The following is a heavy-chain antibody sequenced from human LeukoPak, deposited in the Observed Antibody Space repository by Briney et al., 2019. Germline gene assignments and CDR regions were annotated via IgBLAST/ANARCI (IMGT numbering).Heavy chain of an antibody. CDR2: IIPIFGTA. V-gene: IGHV1-69*13. CDR3: ARVVPAAPNAFDI. D-gene: IGHD2-2*01. J-gene: IGHJ3*02. Sequence: SVKVSCKASGYTFTSYGISWVRQAPGQGLEWMGGIIPIFGTANYAQKFQGRVTITADESTSTAYMELSSLRSEDTAVYYCARVVPAAPNAFDIWGQGTMVTVSS. CDR1: GYTFTSYG.